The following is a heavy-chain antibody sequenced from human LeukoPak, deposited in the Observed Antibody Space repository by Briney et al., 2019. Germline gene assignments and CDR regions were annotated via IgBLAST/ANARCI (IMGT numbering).Heavy chain of an antibody. Sequence: SETLSLTCVVYGGSFSGYYWSCIPQPPGKGLECIGEINHSGSTNYNPSLKSRVTISVDTSKNQFSLKLSSVTAADTAVYYCARGDILTGYYPFDYWGQGTLVTVSS. CDR2: INHSGST. D-gene: IGHD3-9*01. CDR1: GGSFSGYY. J-gene: IGHJ4*02. V-gene: IGHV4-34*01. CDR3: ARGDILTGYYPFDY.